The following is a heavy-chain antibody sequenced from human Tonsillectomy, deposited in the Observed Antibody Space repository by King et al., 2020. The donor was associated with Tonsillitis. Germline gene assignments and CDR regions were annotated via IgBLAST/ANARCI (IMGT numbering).Heavy chain of an antibody. Sequence: QLVQSGAEVKKPGASVKVSCRASGYYFISYYIHWVRQAPGQGLEWMGVINPSRGNATYAQKFQGRVTMTTDTSTSTAYMEVSSLRSDDTALYYCAREIASQQITNYYYGMDVWGQGTTVTVSS. CDR3: AREIASQQITNYYYGMDV. J-gene: IGHJ6*02. D-gene: IGHD3-16*01. CDR2: INPSRGNA. V-gene: IGHV1-46*03. CDR1: GYYFISYY.